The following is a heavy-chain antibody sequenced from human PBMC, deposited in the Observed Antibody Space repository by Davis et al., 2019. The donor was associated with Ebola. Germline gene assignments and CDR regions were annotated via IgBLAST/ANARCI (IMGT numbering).Heavy chain of an antibody. CDR2: ISSNGGST. Sequence: GESLKISCSASGFTFSSYAMHWVRQAPGKGLEYVSAISSNGGSTYYADSVKGRFTISRDNSKNTLYLQMSSLRAEDTAVYYCVKDLSSGLPGYYYYGMDVWGQGTTVTVSS. V-gene: IGHV3-64D*06. CDR3: VKDLSSGLPGYYYYGMDV. J-gene: IGHJ6*02. CDR1: GFTFSSYA. D-gene: IGHD6-25*01.